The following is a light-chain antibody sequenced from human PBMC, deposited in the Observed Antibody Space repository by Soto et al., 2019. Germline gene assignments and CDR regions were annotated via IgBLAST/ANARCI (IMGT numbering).Light chain of an antibody. CDR1: LSVSSI. CDR3: QQYGSSPKT. J-gene: IGKJ1*01. CDR2: GAS. Sequence: EIVMTQSPATLSVSPGERATLPCRASLSVSSILAWYQQKPGQAPRLLIYGASTRATGIPARFSGSGSGTEFTLTISRLEPEDFAVYYCQQYGSSPKTFGQGTKVDIK. V-gene: IGKV3-15*01.